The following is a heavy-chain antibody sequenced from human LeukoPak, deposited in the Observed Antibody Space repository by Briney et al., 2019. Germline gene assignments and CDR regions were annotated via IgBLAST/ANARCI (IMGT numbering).Heavy chain of an antibody. Sequence: PGGSLRLSCAASGFTFSSYAMSWVRQAPGKGLEWVSAISGSGGSTYYADSVKGRFTISRDNSKNTLYLQMNSLRAEDTAVYYCAKDQRYSGSYRPYGLFQHWGQGTLVTVSS. V-gene: IGHV3-23*01. D-gene: IGHD1-26*01. J-gene: IGHJ1*01. CDR2: ISGSGGST. CDR1: GFTFSSYA. CDR3: AKDQRYSGSYRPYGLFQH.